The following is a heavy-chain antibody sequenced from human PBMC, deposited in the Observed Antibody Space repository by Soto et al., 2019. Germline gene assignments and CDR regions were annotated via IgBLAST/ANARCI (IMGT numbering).Heavy chain of an antibody. Sequence: QVQLVQSGAEVKKPGSSVKVSCKASGGTFSNSAISWVRQAPGQGLEWMGGIIPIFRTPDYAQKFQGRVTXTXDXPTSTAYMELSSLRSEDTAVYYCARDKDRQQLGGNYYYGLDVWGQGTTVTVSS. D-gene: IGHD3-3*02. CDR2: IIPIFRTP. V-gene: IGHV1-69*05. J-gene: IGHJ6*02. CDR1: GGTFSNSA. CDR3: ARDKDRQQLGGNYYYGLDV.